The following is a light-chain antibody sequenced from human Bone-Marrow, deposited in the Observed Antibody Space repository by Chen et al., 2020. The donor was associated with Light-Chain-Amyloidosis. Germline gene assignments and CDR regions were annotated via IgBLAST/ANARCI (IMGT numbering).Light chain of an antibody. CDR3: QVWDSSSDRPV. V-gene: IGLV3-21*02. J-gene: IGLJ3*02. Sequence: SYVLTQPPSVSVAPGQMSTIACGGNNIGPTSVHWYQQTPGQAPLLVVYDDSDRPSGIPERLSGSNSGNTATLTISRVEAGDEADYYCQVWDSSSDRPVFGGGTKLTVL. CDR2: DDS. CDR1: NIGPTS.